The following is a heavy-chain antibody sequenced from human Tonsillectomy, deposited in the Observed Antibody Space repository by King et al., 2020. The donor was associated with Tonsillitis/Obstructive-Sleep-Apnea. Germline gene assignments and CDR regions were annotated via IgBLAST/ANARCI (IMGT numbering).Heavy chain of an antibody. V-gene: IGHV4-34*01. CDR1: AGSFSGYY. Sequence: VQLQQWGAGLLKPSETLSLTCAVYAGSFSGYYWSWIRQPPGKGLEWIGEINHSGSTNYNPSLKSRVTISVDTSKNQFSLKLSSVTAADTAVYYCAGEVVITTGEYFQHWGQGTLVTVSS. CDR3: AGEVVITTGEYFQH. CDR2: INHSGST. J-gene: IGHJ1*01. D-gene: IGHD3-22*01.